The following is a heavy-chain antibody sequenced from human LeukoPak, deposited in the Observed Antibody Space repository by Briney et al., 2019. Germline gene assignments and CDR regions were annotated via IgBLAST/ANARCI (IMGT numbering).Heavy chain of an antibody. CDR1: GYTFTGYY. Sequence: ASVKVSCKASGYTFTGYYMHWVRQAPGQGLEWMGWINPNSGGTNYAQKFQGRVTMTRDTSISTAYMELSRLRSDDTAVYYCARSYHCSSTSCSTVPDYWGQGTLVTVSS. CDR2: INPNSGGT. J-gene: IGHJ4*02. V-gene: IGHV1-2*02. D-gene: IGHD2-2*01. CDR3: ARSYHCSSTSCSTVPDY.